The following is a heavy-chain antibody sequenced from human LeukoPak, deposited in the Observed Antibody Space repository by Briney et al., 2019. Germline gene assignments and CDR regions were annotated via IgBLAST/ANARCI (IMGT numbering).Heavy chain of an antibody. Sequence: GGSLRLSCAASGFTFSGSAMHWVRQASGKGLEWVGRIRSKANSYATAYAASVKGRFTISRDDSKNTAYLQMNSLKTEDTAVYYCTRRRKIGLYYYDSSGYSRAGGFDPWGQGTLVTVSS. CDR1: GFTFSGSA. CDR2: IRSKANSYAT. J-gene: IGHJ5*02. V-gene: IGHV3-73*01. D-gene: IGHD3-22*01. CDR3: TRRRKIGLYYYDSSGYSRAGGFDP.